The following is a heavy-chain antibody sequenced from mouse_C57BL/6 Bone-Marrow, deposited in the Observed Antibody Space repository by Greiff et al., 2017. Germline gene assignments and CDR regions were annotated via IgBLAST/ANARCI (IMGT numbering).Heavy chain of an antibody. D-gene: IGHD4-1*01. CDR3: TRSDWDTDY. CDR1: GYTFTSYW. Sequence: VQLKQSGTVLARPGASVKMSCKTSGYTFTSYWMHWVKQRPGQGLEWIGAIYPGNSDTSYNQKFKCKAKLTAVTSASTAYMELSSLTNEDSAVYYCTRSDWDTDYWGQGTTLTVSS. CDR2: IYPGNSDT. J-gene: IGHJ2*01. V-gene: IGHV1-5*01.